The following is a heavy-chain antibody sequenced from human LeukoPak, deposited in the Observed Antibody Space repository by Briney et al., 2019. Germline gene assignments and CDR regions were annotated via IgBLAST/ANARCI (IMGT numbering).Heavy chain of an antibody. V-gene: IGHV3-21*01. CDR1: GFTFSSYS. CDR3: ARVPRPSTPFDY. D-gene: IGHD2-2*01. J-gene: IGHJ4*02. Sequence: GGSRRLSCAASGFTFSSYSMNWVRQAPGKGLEWVSSISSSSSYIYYADSVKGRFTISRDNAKNSLYLQMNSLRAEDTAVYYCARVPRPSTPFDYWGQGTLVTVSS. CDR2: ISSSSSYI.